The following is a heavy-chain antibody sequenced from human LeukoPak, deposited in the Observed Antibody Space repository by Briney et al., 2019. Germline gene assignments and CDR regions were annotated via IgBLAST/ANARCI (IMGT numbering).Heavy chain of an antibody. CDR1: GFTFNTYS. CDR3: ARPPGDY. J-gene: IGHJ4*02. V-gene: IGHV3-48*04. Sequence: QPGGSLRLSCAASGFTFNTYSMNWVRQAPGKGLEWVSYISSSSSTKYYADSVKGRFTISRDNAKNSLYLQMNSLTVEDTAVYYCARPPGDYWGQGTLVTVSS. CDR2: ISSSSSTK.